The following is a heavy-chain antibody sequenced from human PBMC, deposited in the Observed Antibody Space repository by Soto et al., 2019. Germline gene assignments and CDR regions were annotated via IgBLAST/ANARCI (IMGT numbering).Heavy chain of an antibody. V-gene: IGHV3-11*05. CDR3: ARGWATGWFDS. Sequence: QVQLVESGGGLVKPGGCLRLSCAASGFTFSDYYMSWIRQAPGKGLEWVSYISSSSRYTNYADSVKGRFTISRDNAKNSLYRQMSGLRAADTAVYYCARGWATGWFDSWGQGPLVTVSS. J-gene: IGHJ5*01. CDR2: ISSSSRYT. CDR1: GFTFSDYY. D-gene: IGHD5-12*01.